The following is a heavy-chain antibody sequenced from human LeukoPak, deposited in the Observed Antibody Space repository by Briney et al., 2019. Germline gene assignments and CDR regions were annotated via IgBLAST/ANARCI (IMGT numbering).Heavy chain of an antibody. CDR3: ARKSSSTSYHDAFDI. CDR2: IYTSGST. Sequence: PSETLSLTCTVSGGSISSYYWSWIRQPAGKGLEWIGRIYTSGSTNYNPSLKSRVTMSVDTSKNQFSLKLSSVTAADTAVYYCARKSSSTSYHDAFDIWGQGTMVTVSS. D-gene: IGHD2-2*01. V-gene: IGHV4-4*07. J-gene: IGHJ3*02. CDR1: GGSISSYY.